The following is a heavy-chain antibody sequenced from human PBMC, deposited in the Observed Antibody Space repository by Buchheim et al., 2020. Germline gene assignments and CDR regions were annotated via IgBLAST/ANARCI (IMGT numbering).Heavy chain of an antibody. Sequence: QVQLQESGPGLVKPSETLSLTCTVSGGSISSYYWSWIRHPPGKGLEWIGYIYYSGSTNYNPSLKSRVTISVDTSKNQFSLKLSSVTAADTAVYYCARDNVVVVAATRVSYYYGMDVWGQGTT. D-gene: IGHD2-15*01. CDR1: GGSISSYY. V-gene: IGHV4-59*01. J-gene: IGHJ6*02. CDR3: ARDNVVVVAATRVSYYYGMDV. CDR2: IYYSGST.